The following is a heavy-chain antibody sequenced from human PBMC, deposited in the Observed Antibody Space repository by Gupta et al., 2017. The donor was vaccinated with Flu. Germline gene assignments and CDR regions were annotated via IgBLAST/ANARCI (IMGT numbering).Heavy chain of an antibody. Sequence: EVQLLESGGGLVQPGGSLRLSCAAYGFTFSSYSMNRVRKGPGKGLECVSAISGSGGSTYYADSVKGRFTISRDNSKNTLYLQMNSLRAEDTAVYYCAKDMRYSSMLGLSYFDYWGQGTLVTVSS. CDR1: GFTFSSYS. CDR3: AKDMRYSSMLGLSYFDY. J-gene: IGHJ4*02. CDR2: ISGSGGST. V-gene: IGHV3-23*01. D-gene: IGHD6-13*01.